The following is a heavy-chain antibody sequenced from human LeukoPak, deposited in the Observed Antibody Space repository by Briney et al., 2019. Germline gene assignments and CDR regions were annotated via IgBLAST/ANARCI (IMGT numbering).Heavy chain of an antibody. CDR3: ARELGINAFDV. V-gene: IGHV1-2*02. CDR2: IDPNSGVT. D-gene: IGHD1-26*01. J-gene: IGHJ3*01. Sequence: ASVKVSCKASGYTLTNNHLYWVRRAPGQGLEWMGWIDPNSGVTNFAQNLQGRLTMTTDTSINTAYMELSRLTSDDTTVYYCARELGINAFDVWGQGTLVTVSS. CDR1: GYTLTNNH.